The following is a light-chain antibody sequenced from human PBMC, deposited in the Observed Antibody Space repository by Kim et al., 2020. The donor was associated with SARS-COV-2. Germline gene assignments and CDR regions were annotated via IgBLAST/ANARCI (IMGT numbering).Light chain of an antibody. CDR2: RNN. J-gene: IGLJ3*02. V-gene: IGLV1-47*01. CDR3: AAWDDSLSGWV. Sequence: GQRVPISCSGSSSNIGSNYVYWYQQFPGTAPKLLIFRNNQRPSGVPDRFPGSKSGTSASLAISGLRSEDEADYHCAAWDDSLSGWVFGGGTQLTVL. CDR1: SSNIGSNY.